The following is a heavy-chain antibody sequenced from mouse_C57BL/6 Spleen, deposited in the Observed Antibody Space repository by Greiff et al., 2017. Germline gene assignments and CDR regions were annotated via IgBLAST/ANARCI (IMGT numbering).Heavy chain of an antibody. Sequence: QVQLQQSGAELAKPGASVKLSCKASGYTFTSYWMHWVKQRPGRGLEWIGYINPSSGYTKYNQKFKDKAPLTADKSSGTAYMQVSRLTYEESAVYYCARCYGSSYRDARDDWGKGTSVTVSS. J-gene: IGHJ4*01. CDR3: ARCYGSSYRDARDD. CDR2: INPSSGYT. D-gene: IGHD1-1*01. CDR1: GYTFTSYW. V-gene: IGHV1-7*01.